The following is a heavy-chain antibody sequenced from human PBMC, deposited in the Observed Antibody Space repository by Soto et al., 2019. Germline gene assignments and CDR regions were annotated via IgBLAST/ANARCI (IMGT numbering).Heavy chain of an antibody. J-gene: IGHJ6*02. D-gene: IGHD3-22*01. CDR1: GFTFSSYA. CDR3: AKGGGSKDYYDTSGYYLYYYYAMDV. V-gene: IGHV3-23*01. CDR2: LSGSGVST. Sequence: EVQLLESGGGLVQPGGSLRLSCAASGFTFSSYAMTWVRQAPGKGLEWVSALSGSGVSTYYADSVKGRFTISRDNSKNMLYLQRNSLRAEDTAVYYCAKGGGSKDYYDTSGYYLYYYYAMDVWGQGTTVTVSS.